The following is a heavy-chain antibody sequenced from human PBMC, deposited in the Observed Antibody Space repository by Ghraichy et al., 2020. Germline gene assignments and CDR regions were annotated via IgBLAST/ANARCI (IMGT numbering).Heavy chain of an antibody. V-gene: IGHV3-23*01. CDR3: ANRLKNPIDPRAYYFDY. CDR1: GFTFSSYA. Sequence: GGSLRLSCAASGFTFSSYAMSWVRQAPGKGLEWVSAISGSGGSTYYADSVKGRFTISRDNSKNTLYLQMNSLRAEDTAVYYCANRLKNPIDPRAYYFDYWGQGTLVTVSS. D-gene: IGHD1-14*01. CDR2: ISGSGGST. J-gene: IGHJ4*02.